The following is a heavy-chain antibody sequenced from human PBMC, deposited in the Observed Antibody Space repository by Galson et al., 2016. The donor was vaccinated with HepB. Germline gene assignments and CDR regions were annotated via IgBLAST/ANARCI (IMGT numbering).Heavy chain of an antibody. D-gene: IGHD3-22*01. Sequence: SLRLSCAASGFTFSIYGMHWVRQAPGKGLEWLSYISPSGTTIYYADSVKGRFTISRDNAKNSLYLHMNSLRDEDTAVYFCARDYYDSRGGAFDFWGQVTMVTVSS. J-gene: IGHJ3*01. CDR2: ISPSGTTI. V-gene: IGHV3-48*02. CDR3: ARDYYDSRGGAFDF. CDR1: GFTFSIYG.